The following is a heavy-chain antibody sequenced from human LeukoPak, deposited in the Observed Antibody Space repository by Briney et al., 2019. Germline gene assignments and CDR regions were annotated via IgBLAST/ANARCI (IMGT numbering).Heavy chain of an antibody. CDR3: ARDPLYCSSTSCQYYMDV. J-gene: IGHJ6*03. D-gene: IGHD2-2*01. CDR1: GFTFNNYA. Sequence: GGSLRLSCAASGFTFNNYAIHWVRQAPGKGLDWVAVVSYDGRNKFYADSVKGRFTISRDNSNNTLFLQMNSLRAEDTAVYYCARDPLYCSSTSCQYYMDVWGKGTTVTVSS. V-gene: IGHV3-30*04. CDR2: VSYDGRNK.